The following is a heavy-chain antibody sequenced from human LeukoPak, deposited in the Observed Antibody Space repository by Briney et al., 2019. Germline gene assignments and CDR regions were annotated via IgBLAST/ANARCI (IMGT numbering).Heavy chain of an antibody. J-gene: IGHJ4*02. CDR2: ISSGGSTI. Sequence: PGGSLRLSCAASGFILSDYSMTRVRQAPGKGLEWVSHISSGGSTIYYADSVKGRFTISRDNARSSVYLIMSSLGDEDTAVYYCARGIYFDYWGQGTLVTVSS. CDR3: ARGIYFDY. V-gene: IGHV3-48*02. CDR1: GFILSDYS.